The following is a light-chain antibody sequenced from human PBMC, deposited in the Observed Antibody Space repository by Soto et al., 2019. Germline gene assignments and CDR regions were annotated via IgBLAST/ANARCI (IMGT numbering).Light chain of an antibody. CDR1: QSVRSN. V-gene: IGKV3-15*01. Sequence: EIVMTQSPVTLSVSPGERATLSCRASQSVRSNLACYQQKPGQAPRLLIYGAATRATGVPARFSGSGSGTEFTLTISSLQSEDFAVYYCQHYNNWPTWTCGQGTKVEIK. CDR3: QHYNNWPTWT. J-gene: IGKJ1*01. CDR2: GAA.